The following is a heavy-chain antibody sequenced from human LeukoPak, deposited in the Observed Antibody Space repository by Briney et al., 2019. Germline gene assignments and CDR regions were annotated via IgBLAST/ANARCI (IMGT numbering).Heavy chain of an antibody. Sequence: GASVTVSYKVSPYTLPELSMHWVRQAPGKALEWMGGFDHEDGETIYAQKFQGRVTMPEDTSTDTAYMELSSLRSEDPAVYYCATDKLLYFDWLPDYWGQGTLVTVSS. D-gene: IGHD3-9*01. V-gene: IGHV1-24*01. CDR3: ATDKLLYFDWLPDY. J-gene: IGHJ4*02. CDR1: PYTLPELS. CDR2: FDHEDGET.